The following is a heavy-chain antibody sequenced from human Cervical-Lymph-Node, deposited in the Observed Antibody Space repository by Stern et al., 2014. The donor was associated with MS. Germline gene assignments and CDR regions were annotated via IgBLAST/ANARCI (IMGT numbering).Heavy chain of an antibody. J-gene: IGHJ4*02. Sequence: QIPLKESGPEVVKPTQTLTLTCTFSGFSLSTNGVGVGWIRQPPGKALEWLALIGWDDDKRYSPSLKSRLTITKDSAKNQVVLTVTNMDPVDTATYYCAHNSGWYAPFDYWGQGTPVTVSS. CDR1: GFSLSTNGVG. CDR3: AHNSGWYAPFDY. V-gene: IGHV2-5*02. CDR2: IGWDDDK. D-gene: IGHD6-19*01.